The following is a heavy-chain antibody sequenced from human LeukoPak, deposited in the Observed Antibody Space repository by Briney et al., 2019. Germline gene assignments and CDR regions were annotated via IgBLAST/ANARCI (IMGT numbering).Heavy chain of an antibody. D-gene: IGHD3-3*01. CDR1: GLAFSSYS. CDR3: ARDFTPEWFDIH. V-gene: IGHV3-30*04. J-gene: IGHJ4*02. Sequence: PGGSLRLSCVASGLAFSSYSMHWVRQAPGKGLVWVGVISYDGSDEYYTDSVKGRFTISRDNSKNTVYLQMNSLRADDTAVYYCARDFTPEWFDIHWGQGTLVTVSS. CDR2: ISYDGSDE.